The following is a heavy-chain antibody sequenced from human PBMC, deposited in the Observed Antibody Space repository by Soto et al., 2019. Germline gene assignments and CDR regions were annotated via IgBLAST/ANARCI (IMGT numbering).Heavy chain of an antibody. J-gene: IGHJ4*02. V-gene: IGHV4-34*01. CDR3: ARHFSVDYFDY. Sequence: SETLSLTCAVYGGSFSGYYWTWIRQPPGTGLEWIGEINHSGSTNYNPSLKSRVTISVDRSKNQFSLKLTSVTAADTAVYYCARHFSVDYFDYWGQGALVTVSS. CDR1: GGSFSGYY. CDR2: INHSGST.